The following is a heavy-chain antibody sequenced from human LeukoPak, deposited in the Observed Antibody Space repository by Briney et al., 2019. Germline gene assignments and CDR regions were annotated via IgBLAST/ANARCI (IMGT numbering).Heavy chain of an antibody. CDR2: IIPIFGTA. CDR1: GGTFSSYA. J-gene: IGHJ4*02. CDR3: ASTYYYDSSGYASFYYFDY. V-gene: IGHV1-69*13. D-gene: IGHD3-22*01. Sequence: ASVKVSCTASGGTFSSYAISWVRQAPGQGLEWMGGIIPIFGTANYAQKFQGRVTITADESTSTAYMELSSLRSEDTAVYYCASTYYYDSSGYASFYYFDYWGQGTLVTVSS.